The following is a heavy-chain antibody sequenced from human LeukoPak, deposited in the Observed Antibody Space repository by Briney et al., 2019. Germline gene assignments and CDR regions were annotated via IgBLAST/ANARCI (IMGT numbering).Heavy chain of an antibody. CDR3: ASFFGVVTPFDY. D-gene: IGHD3-3*01. J-gene: IGHJ4*02. V-gene: IGHV3-33*01. CDR2: IWYDGSNK. Sequence: GGSLRLSCAASGFTFSSYGMHWVRQAPGKGLEWVAVIWYDGSNKYYADSVKGRFTISRDNSKNTLYLQMNSLRAEDTAVYYCASFFGVVTPFDYWGQGTLVTVSS. CDR1: GFTFSSYG.